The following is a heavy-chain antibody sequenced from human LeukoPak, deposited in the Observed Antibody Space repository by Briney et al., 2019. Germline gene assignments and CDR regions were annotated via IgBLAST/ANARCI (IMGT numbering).Heavy chain of an antibody. Sequence: PGGSLRLSCVASGFPFSSYWMTWVRQAPGKGLEWVANIKQDGSKKSYVDSVKGRFTISRDNSKNTLYLQVNSLRAEDTAVYYCARDYSSGYYRTFDYWGQGTLVTVSS. CDR3: ARDYSSGYYRTFDY. CDR2: IKQDGSKK. V-gene: IGHV3-7*01. J-gene: IGHJ4*02. CDR1: GFPFSSYW. D-gene: IGHD3-22*01.